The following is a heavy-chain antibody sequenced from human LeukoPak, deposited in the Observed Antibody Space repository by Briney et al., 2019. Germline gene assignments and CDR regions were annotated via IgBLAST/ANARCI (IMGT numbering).Heavy chain of an antibody. V-gene: IGHV4-31*03. CDR1: GGSISSGGYY. CDR3: ARDYSNPSGFDP. D-gene: IGHD4-11*01. J-gene: IGHJ5*02. CDR2: IYYSGST. Sequence: SQTLSLTCTVSGGSISSGGYYWGWIRQHPGTGLEWIGYIYYSGSTYYNPSLKSRVTISVDTSKNQFSLKLSSVTAADTAVYYCARDYSNPSGFDPWGQGTLVTVSS.